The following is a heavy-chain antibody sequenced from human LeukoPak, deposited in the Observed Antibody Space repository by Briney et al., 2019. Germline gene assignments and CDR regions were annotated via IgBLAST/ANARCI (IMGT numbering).Heavy chain of an antibody. CDR3: AKEGRSLQTY. D-gene: IGHD5-24*01. J-gene: IGHJ4*02. V-gene: IGHV3-7*03. CDR2: IKEDGTET. Sequence: PGGSLRLSCAASGFMFSSNWMSWVRLAPGKGLEWVANIKEDGTETYYVDSVKGRFTISRDNAKISLYLQMNSLRVEDTAVYYCAKEGRSLQTYWGQGTLVTVSS. CDR1: GFMFSSNW.